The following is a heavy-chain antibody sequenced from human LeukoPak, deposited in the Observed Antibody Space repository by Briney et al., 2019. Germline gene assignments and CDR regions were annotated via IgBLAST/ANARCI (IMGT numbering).Heavy chain of an antibody. CDR2: ISGSGGST. J-gene: IGHJ6*03. D-gene: IGHD3-3*01. V-gene: IGHV3-23*01. Sequence: GGSLRLSCAASGFTFSSYAMNWVRQAPGKGLEWVSAISGSGGSTYYADSVKGRFTISRDNSKNTLYLQMSSLRAEDTAVYYCAKGRAIFGVADYYYMDVWGKGTTVTVSS. CDR3: AKGRAIFGVADYYYMDV. CDR1: GFTFSSYA.